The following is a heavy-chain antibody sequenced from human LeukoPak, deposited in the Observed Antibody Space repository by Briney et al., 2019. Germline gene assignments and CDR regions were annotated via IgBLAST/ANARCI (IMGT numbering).Heavy chain of an antibody. Sequence: GGSPRLSCAASGFILSNYWMHWVRQAPGKGPVWVSRINSDGSNTRYADSVKGRFTTSRDNAKNTLYLQMNSLRDEDTAVYYCGREDYCSGCSCLENWFDPWGQGTLVTVSS. CDR1: GFILSNYW. D-gene: IGHD2-15*01. CDR3: GREDYCSGCSCLENWFDP. J-gene: IGHJ5*02. CDR2: INSDGSNT. V-gene: IGHV3-74*01.